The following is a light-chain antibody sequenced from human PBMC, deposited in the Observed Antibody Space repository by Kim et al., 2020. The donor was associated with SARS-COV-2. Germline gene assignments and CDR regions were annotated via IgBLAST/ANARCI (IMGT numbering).Light chain of an antibody. CDR2: GAS. Sequence: SLSPGESATLTCRASQSVSSSYLAWYQQKPGQAPRLLIYGASSRATGIPDRFSGSGSGTDFTLTISRLEPEDFAVYYCQQYGSPVTFGQGTKLEI. CDR1: QSVSSSY. CDR3: QQYGSPVT. V-gene: IGKV3-20*01. J-gene: IGKJ2*01.